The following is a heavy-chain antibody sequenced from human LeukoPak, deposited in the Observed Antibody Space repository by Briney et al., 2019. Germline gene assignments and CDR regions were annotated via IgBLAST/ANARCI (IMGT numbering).Heavy chain of an antibody. Sequence: GGSLRLSCAASGFTFSSYAMSWVRQAPGKGLEWVSAISGSGGSTYYADSVKGRFTISRDNSKNTLSLQMNSLRAEDTAVYYCAKYSNPYYYYYMDVWGKGTTVTVSS. CDR2: ISGSGGST. CDR3: AKYSNPYYYYYMDV. J-gene: IGHJ6*03. CDR1: GFTFSSYA. D-gene: IGHD4-11*01. V-gene: IGHV3-23*01.